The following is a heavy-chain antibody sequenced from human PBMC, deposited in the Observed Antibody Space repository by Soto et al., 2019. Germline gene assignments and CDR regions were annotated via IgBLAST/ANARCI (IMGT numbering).Heavy chain of an antibody. Sequence: QVQLVESGGGVVQPGRSLRLSCAASEFTFSDYAMHWVRQAPGKGLEWVAVISDDGDKVFYADSMKDRLTISRDNSKSTLFLQLTSLGPEDTALYYCARAHYHDSSGPNGYAFDIWGQGTSVTVSS. V-gene: IGHV3-30-3*01. D-gene: IGHD3-22*01. CDR3: ARAHYHDSSGPNGYAFDI. CDR1: EFTFSDYA. J-gene: IGHJ3*02. CDR2: ISDDGDKV.